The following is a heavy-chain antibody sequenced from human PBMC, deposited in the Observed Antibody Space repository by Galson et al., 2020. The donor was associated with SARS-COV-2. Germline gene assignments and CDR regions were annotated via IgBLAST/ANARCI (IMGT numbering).Heavy chain of an antibody. D-gene: IGHD6-25*01. Sequence: SETLSLTCTVSGDSIAGSDYRWGWLRQPPGKGLEWVGQIYSGHYTEYNPYLRSRVTIYEDTAKNQFSLMLRSVTAADTAVYYCARLDTIGSEDFWGQGTLVTVSA. J-gene: IGHJ4*02. CDR1: GDSIAGSDYR. V-gene: IGHV4-39*01. CDR2: IYSGHYT. CDR3: ARLDTIGSEDF.